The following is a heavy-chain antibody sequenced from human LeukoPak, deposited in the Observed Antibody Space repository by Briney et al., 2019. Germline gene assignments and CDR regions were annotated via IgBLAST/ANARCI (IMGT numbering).Heavy chain of an antibody. J-gene: IGHJ5*02. V-gene: IGHV1-69*13. CDR2: IIPIVGTT. CDR1: GGTFSSYA. Sequence: ASVKVSCKASGGTFSSYAISWVRQAPGQGLEWMGGIIPIVGTTNYAQKFQGRVTITADESTSTAYMELSSLRSEDTGVYYCAREENWFDPWGQGTLVTVSS. CDR3: AREENWFDP.